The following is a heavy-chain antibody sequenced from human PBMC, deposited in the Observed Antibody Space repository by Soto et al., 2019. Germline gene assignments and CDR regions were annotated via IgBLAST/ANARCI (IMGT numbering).Heavy chain of an antibody. J-gene: IGHJ4*02. D-gene: IGHD6-19*01. CDR3: ARAGGSGWSLDY. CDR2: ISTSGTTI. CDR1: GYIFSDYY. V-gene: IGHV3-11*01. Sequence: QGQLVESGGGLVQPGGSLRLSCAASGYIFSDYYMTWIRQAPGKGQEWVSYISTSGTTISYADSVKGRFTISRDDAKNSLYLQMNSLRAEDTAVYYCARAGGSGWSLDYWGQGTLVTVSS.